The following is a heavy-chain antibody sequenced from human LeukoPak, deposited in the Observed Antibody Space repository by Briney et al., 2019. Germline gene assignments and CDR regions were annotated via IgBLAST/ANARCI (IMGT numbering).Heavy chain of an antibody. D-gene: IGHD3-10*01. CDR1: GYTFTSYG. CDR2: ISAYNGNT. V-gene: IGHV1-18*04. Sequence: ASVKVSCKASGYTFTSYGISWVRQAPGQGLERMGWISAYNGNTNYAQKLQGRVTMTTDTSTSTAYMELRSLRSDDTAVYYCARDSPVGSGSYYPVSYWGQGTLVTVSS. J-gene: IGHJ4*02. CDR3: ARDSPVGSGSYYPVSY.